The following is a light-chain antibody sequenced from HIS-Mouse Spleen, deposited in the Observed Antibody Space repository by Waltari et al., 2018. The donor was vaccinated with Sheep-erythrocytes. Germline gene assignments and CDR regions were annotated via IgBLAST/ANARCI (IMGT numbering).Light chain of an antibody. Sequence: SYVLTQPPSVSVAPGKTARITCGGNNIGSKSVHWYQQKPGQAPVLVVYDDSGRSSGIPDGCSGANSGNTATLTIIRVETGDEADYYCQVWDSSSDHVVFGGGTKLTVL. CDR1: NIGSKS. V-gene: IGLV3-21*03. CDR3: QVWDSSSDHVV. J-gene: IGLJ2*01. CDR2: DDS.